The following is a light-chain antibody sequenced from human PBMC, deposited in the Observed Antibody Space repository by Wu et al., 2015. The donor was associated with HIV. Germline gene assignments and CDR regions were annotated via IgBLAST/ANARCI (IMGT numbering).Light chain of an antibody. CDR2: GAS. CDR3: QQCNNWPT. CDR1: QSVSSN. J-gene: IGKJ5*01. V-gene: IGKV3-15*01. Sequence: EIVLTQSPGTLSLSPGERATLSCRASQSVSSNLVWYQQKPGQAPRLLIYGASTRATGIPARFSGSGSGTEFTLTISSLQSEDFAVYYCQQCNNWPTFGQGTRLEIK.